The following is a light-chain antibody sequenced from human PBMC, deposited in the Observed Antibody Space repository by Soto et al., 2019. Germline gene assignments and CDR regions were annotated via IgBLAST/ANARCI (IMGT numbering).Light chain of an antibody. CDR1: SRDVGGYNY. CDR3: QSYDSTLSARYV. J-gene: IGLJ1*01. Sequence: QSALTQPRSVSGSPGQSVTISCTGTSRDVGGYNYVSWYQQHPGKAPKLLIYDVTKRPSGVPDRFSASKSDNTASLTISGLQAEDEADYYCQSYDSTLSARYVFGTGTKLTVL. V-gene: IGLV2-11*01. CDR2: DVT.